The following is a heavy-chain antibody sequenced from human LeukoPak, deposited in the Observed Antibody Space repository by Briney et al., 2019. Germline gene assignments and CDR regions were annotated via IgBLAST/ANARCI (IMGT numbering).Heavy chain of an antibody. D-gene: IGHD4-11*01. Sequence: PGGSLRLSCAASGFTFDGYAMYWVRQAPGKGLEWGSGITWSDTSAYADSVKGRFTISRDSAENSLHLQMNSLRSEDTALYCCVRGRHTNLHSTFDYWGQGTLVTVSS. V-gene: IGHV3-9*01. CDR1: GFTFDGYA. J-gene: IGHJ4*02. CDR3: VRGRHTNLHSTFDY. CDR2: ITWSDTS.